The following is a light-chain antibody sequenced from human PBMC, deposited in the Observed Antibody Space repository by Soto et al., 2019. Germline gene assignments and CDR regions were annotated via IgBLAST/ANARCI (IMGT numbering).Light chain of an antibody. Sequence: DIQMTQTPPSLSASVGDRDTITCRASQAISKYLAWYQQKPGKVPKLLIYSASTLQSGVPSRFSGSGYGTDFTLTISSLQPEDVATYYCQKYDSAPLFTFGPGTRVDVK. CDR3: QKYDSAPLFT. CDR1: QAISKY. V-gene: IGKV1-27*01. J-gene: IGKJ3*01. CDR2: SAS.